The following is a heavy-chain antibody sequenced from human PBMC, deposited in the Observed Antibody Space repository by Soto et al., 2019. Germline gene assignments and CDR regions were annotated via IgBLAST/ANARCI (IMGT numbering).Heavy chain of an antibody. Sequence: QVQLQESGPGLVKPSQTLSLTCTVSGGSISSGDYYWSWIRQPPGKGLEWIGYIYYSGSTYYNPALRSRVTISVDTSKNQFSLKLSSVTAADTAVYYCARARRVKPWFDPWGQGTLVTVSS. J-gene: IGHJ5*02. CDR3: ARARRVKPWFDP. CDR1: GGSISSGDYY. V-gene: IGHV4-30-4*01. CDR2: IYYSGST.